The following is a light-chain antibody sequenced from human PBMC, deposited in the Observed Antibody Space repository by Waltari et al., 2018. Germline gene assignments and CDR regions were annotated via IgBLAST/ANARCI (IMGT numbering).Light chain of an antibody. CDR3: HQYNSYSTWT. V-gene: IGKV1-5*03. Sequence: DIQMTQSPSTLSASVGDRVAITCRASQTIGTSVAWYQQKPGRPPKLLIYKTSRLDSWVPSRFSGSGSGTEFTLTISSLQPDDFATYYCHQYNSYSTWTFGQGTKVEIK. CDR1: QTIGTS. CDR2: KTS. J-gene: IGKJ1*01.